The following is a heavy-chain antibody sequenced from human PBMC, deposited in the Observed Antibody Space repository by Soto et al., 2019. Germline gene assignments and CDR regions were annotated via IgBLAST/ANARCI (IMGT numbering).Heavy chain of an antibody. J-gene: IGHJ4*02. Sequence: GGSLRLSCAASGFTFSSYGMHWVRQAPGKGLEWVAVISYDGSNKYYADSVKGRFTISRDNSKNTLYLQMNSLRAEDTAVYYCAKDPYYYDSSGYGFDYWGQGTLVTVS. CDR2: ISYDGSNK. V-gene: IGHV3-30*18. CDR1: GFTFSSYG. CDR3: AKDPYYYDSSGYGFDY. D-gene: IGHD3-22*01.